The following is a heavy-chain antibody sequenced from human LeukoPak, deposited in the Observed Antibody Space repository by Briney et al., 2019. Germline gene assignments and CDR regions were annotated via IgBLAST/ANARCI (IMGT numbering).Heavy chain of an antibody. CDR2: IYTGGST. J-gene: IGHJ4*02. V-gene: IGHV3-66*02. CDR3: ASGYSSSWSFEGADFDY. D-gene: IGHD6-13*01. CDR1: GFTFSSNY. Sequence: GGSLRLSCAASGFTFSSNYMSWVRQAPGKGLEWVSVIYTGGSTYYADSVKGRFTISRDNSKNTLYLQMNSLRTEDTAVYFCASGYSSSWSFEGADFDYWGQGTLVTVSS.